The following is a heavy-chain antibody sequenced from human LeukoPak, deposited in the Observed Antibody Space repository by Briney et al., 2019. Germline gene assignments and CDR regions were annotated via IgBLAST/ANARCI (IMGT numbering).Heavy chain of an antibody. J-gene: IGHJ4*02. Sequence: ASVKVSFKSSGYTFTGYYMDWVRQAQGQGLEWMGWINPNSGGTNYAQKFQGWVTMTRDTSISTAYMELSRLRSDDTAVYYCARDNSQVEFDYWGQGTLVTVSS. CDR1: GYTFTGYY. V-gene: IGHV1-2*04. CDR2: INPNSGGT. CDR3: ARDNSQVEFDY. D-gene: IGHD2/OR15-2a*01.